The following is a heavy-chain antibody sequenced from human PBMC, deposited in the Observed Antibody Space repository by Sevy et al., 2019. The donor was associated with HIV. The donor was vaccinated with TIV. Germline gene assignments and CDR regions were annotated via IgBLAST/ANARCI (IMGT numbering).Heavy chain of an antibody. CDR2: FYPGNSDV. V-gene: IGHV5-51*01. Sequence: GESLKISGKGSGYIFKNYWIGWVRQVPGKGLEWMGIFYPGNSDVSYSPSFQGQVTISADKSISAAYLQWKSLKASDTAMYFCASGLYYYDSSGYSDAFDIWGQGTMVTVSS. D-gene: IGHD3-22*01. CDR1: GYIFKNYW. J-gene: IGHJ3*02. CDR3: ASGLYYYDSSGYSDAFDI.